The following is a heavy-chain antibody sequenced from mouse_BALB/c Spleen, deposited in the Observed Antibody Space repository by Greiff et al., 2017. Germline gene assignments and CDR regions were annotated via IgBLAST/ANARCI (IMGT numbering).Heavy chain of an antibody. Sequence: QVQLQQSGPELVRPGASVKMSCKASGYTFTSYWMHWVKQRPGQGLEWIGMIDPSNSETRLNQKFKDKATLNVDKSSNTAYMQLSSLTSEDSAVYYCANSPSTMITTHWYFDVWGAGTTVTVSS. CDR1: GYTFTSYW. D-gene: IGHD2-4*01. V-gene: IGHV1-74*01. CDR2: IDPSNSET. J-gene: IGHJ1*01. CDR3: ANSPSTMITTHWYFDV.